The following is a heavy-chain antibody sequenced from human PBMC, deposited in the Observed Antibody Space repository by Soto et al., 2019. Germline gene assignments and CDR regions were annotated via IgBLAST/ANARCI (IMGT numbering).Heavy chain of an antibody. J-gene: IGHJ6*02. D-gene: IGHD2-2*01. CDR1: GFTFSNYG. Sequence: PGGSLRLSCAAAGFTFSNYGMHWVRQAPGKELERVAVISYDGSNKYYADSVKGRFTNSRDNSKNTLYLQMNSLRAEDTAVYYCARGVQPSLYFYYGMDVWGQGTTVTVSS. CDR2: ISYDGSNK. V-gene: IGHV3-30*03. CDR3: ARGVQPSLYFYYGMDV.